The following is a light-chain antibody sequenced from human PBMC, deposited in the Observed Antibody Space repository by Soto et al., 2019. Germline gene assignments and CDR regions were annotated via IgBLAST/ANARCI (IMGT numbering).Light chain of an antibody. CDR3: GAWDDSLKGWV. Sequence: QSALTQPASVSGSPGQSITIFCTGTSSDVGAYKFVSWYRHHPGRAPQVMIYEVTNRPSGVSSRFSGSKSGNTASLTISGLQSEDEADYYCGAWDDSLKGWVFGGGSKLTVL. J-gene: IGLJ3*02. CDR1: SSDVGAYKF. V-gene: IGLV2-14*01. CDR2: EVT.